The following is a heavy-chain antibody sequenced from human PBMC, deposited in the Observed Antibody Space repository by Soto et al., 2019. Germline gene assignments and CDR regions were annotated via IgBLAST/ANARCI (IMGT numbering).Heavy chain of an antibody. CDR2: IWYDGSDK. J-gene: IGHJ4*02. D-gene: IGHD3-16*01. Sequence: GVSLRLSCAASGFTFSGFGMHWVRQAPGKGLEWVAIIWYDGSDKYYADSVKGRFTISRDNYKNTMYLQMNSLRAEDTAVYHRAFGNLSYAFDFGGQGTPVTGSS. CDR3: AFGNLSYAFDF. CDR1: GFTFSGFG. V-gene: IGHV3-33*01.